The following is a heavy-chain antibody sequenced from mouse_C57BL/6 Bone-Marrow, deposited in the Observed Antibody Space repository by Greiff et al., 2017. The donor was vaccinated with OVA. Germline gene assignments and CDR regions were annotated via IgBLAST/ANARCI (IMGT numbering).Heavy chain of an antibody. J-gene: IGHJ4*01. CDR1: GFTFSDYY. Sequence: EVKLVESGGGLVQPGGSLKLSCAASGFTFSDYYMYWVRQTPEKRLEWVAYISNGGGSTYYPDTVKGRFTISRDNAKNTLYLQMSRLKSEDTAMYYCASPVYDGYSPYAMDYWGQGTSVTVSS. D-gene: IGHD2-3*01. CDR3: ASPVYDGYSPYAMDY. V-gene: IGHV5-12*01. CDR2: ISNGGGST.